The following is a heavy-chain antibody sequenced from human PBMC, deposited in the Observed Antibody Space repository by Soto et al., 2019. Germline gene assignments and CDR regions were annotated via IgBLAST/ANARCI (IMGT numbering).Heavy chain of an antibody. Sequence: PSETLSLTCTVSGGSISSGGYYWSWIRQHPGKGLEWIGYIYYSGSTYYNPSLKSRVTISVDTSKNQFSLKLSSVTAADTAVYYCAREGCSSTSCYAGNNWFDPWGQGTLVTAS. CDR1: GGSISSGGYY. D-gene: IGHD2-2*01. CDR2: IYYSGST. CDR3: AREGCSSTSCYAGNNWFDP. V-gene: IGHV4-31*03. J-gene: IGHJ5*02.